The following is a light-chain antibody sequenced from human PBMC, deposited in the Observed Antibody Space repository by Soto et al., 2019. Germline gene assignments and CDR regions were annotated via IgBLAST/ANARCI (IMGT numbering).Light chain of an antibody. Sequence: DIQMTQSPSSLSASVGDRVTITCKASQAISNYLNWYQQKPGKAPKLLIDDASNLETGVPSRFSGSGSGTDFTFTISSLQPEDIATYYCQQYDNLPLTFGGGTKVEIK. CDR3: QQYDNLPLT. CDR1: QAISNY. J-gene: IGKJ4*01. V-gene: IGKV1-33*01. CDR2: DAS.